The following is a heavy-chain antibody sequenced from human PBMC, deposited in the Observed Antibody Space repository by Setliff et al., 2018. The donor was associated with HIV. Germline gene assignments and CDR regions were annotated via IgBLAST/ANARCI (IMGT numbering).Heavy chain of an antibody. CDR1: GGSISSNNYY. Sequence: PSETLSLTCTVSGGSISSNNYYWGWVRQPPGKGPEWIGSIDHSGKTFYKSSLKSRVTISVDTSKNTFSLRLTSMTAADTAVYYCARLGSHCKNAFCPPYWGQGTLVTVSS. CDR3: ARLGSHCKNAFCPPY. CDR2: IDHSGKT. J-gene: IGHJ4*02. V-gene: IGHV4-39*02. D-gene: IGHD2-15*01.